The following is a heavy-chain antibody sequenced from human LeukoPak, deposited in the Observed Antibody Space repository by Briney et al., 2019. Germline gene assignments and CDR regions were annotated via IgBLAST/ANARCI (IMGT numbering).Heavy chain of an antibody. CDR3: ARVKGVVTAILDY. CDR2: IYYSGST. Sequence: SETLSLTCTVSGASISSYYWSWIRQPPGKGLEWIGYIYYSGSTNYNPSLKSRVTFSVDTSKNQFSLKLISVTAADTAVYYCARVKGVVTAILDYWGQGTLVTVSP. CDR1: GASISSYY. J-gene: IGHJ4*02. D-gene: IGHD2-21*02. V-gene: IGHV4-59*01.